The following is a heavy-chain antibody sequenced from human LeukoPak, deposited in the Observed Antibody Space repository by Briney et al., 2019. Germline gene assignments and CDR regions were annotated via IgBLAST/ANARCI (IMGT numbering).Heavy chain of an antibody. J-gene: IGHJ4*02. CDR3: ARVKSYCSGGSCSPYFDY. V-gene: IGHV3-20*04. Sequence: GGSLRLSCAASGFTFDDYGMSWVRQAPGKGLEWVSGINWNGGSTGYADSVKGRFTISRDNAKNSLYLQMNSLRAEDTALYYCARVKSYCSGGSCSPYFDYWGQGTLVTVSS. CDR2: INWNGGST. D-gene: IGHD2-15*01. CDR1: GFTFDDYG.